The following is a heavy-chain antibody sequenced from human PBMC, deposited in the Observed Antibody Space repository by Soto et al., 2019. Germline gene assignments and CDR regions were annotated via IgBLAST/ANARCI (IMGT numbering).Heavy chain of an antibody. D-gene: IGHD2-2*01. CDR2: INAGNGNT. J-gene: IGHJ5*02. Sequence: QVQLVQSGAEVKKPGASVKVSCKASGYTFTSYAMHWVRQAPGQRLEWMGWINAGNGNTKYSQKFQGRVTITRDTSASTAYMELSSLRSEDTAVYYCARGGCSSTSCYVEGWFDPWGQGTLVTVSS. CDR3: ARGGCSSTSCYVEGWFDP. V-gene: IGHV1-3*01. CDR1: GYTFTSYA.